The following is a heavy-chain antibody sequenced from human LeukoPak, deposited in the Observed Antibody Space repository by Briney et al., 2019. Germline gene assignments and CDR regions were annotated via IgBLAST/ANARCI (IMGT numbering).Heavy chain of an antibody. D-gene: IGHD4-23*01. CDR3: AREGPRGNSQFDY. CDR2: IWYDGSNK. J-gene: IGHJ4*02. CDR1: GFTLSSYG. V-gene: IGHV3-33*01. Sequence: GGSLRLSCAASGFTLSSYGMHWVRQVPGKGLEWVALIWYDGSNKYYADSVKGRFTISRDNSKNTLYLQMNSLRAEDTAIYYCAREGPRGNSQFDYWGQGTLVTVSS.